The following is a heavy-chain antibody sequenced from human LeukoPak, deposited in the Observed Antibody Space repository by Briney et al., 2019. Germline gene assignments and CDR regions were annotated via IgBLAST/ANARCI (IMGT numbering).Heavy chain of an antibody. CDR1: GFTFSSYA. V-gene: IGHV3-30-3*01. Sequence: GRSLRLSCAASGFTFSSYAMHWVRQAPGKGLEWVAVISYDGSNKYYADSVKGRFTISRDNSKNTLYLQMNSLRAEDAAVYYCARDRGWELRGYAFDIWGQGTMVTVSS. J-gene: IGHJ3*02. CDR3: ARDRGWELRGYAFDI. CDR2: ISYDGSNK. D-gene: IGHD1-26*01.